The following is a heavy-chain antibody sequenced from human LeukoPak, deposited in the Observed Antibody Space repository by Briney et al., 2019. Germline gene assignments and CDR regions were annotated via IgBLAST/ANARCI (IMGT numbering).Heavy chain of an antibody. Sequence: SETLSLTCTVSGGSMSTYYWSWIRQPPGRGLEWIGYVYYDGNNDYNPSLKSRVTTSIDTSKKQFSLKLTSVAAADTAVYYCARVKDDNNYDRAFDIWGQGTMVTVSS. J-gene: IGHJ3*02. V-gene: IGHV4-59*01. D-gene: IGHD5-24*01. CDR2: VYYDGNN. CDR1: GGSMSTYY. CDR3: ARVKDDNNYDRAFDI.